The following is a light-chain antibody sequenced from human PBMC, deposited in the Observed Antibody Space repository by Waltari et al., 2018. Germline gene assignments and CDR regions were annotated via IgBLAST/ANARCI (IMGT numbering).Light chain of an antibody. Sequence: QSALTQPPSASGSPGQSVTISCTGTSSDVGGYNYVSWYQQHPGKAPKLMIYEVNKRPSGVPARFSGSKSGNRASLTVSGLQPEDDADYYCTSYAGNSNTYVFGTGTKVTVL. CDR3: TSYAGNSNTYV. V-gene: IGLV2-8*01. CDR2: EVN. CDR1: SSDVGGYNY. J-gene: IGLJ1*01.